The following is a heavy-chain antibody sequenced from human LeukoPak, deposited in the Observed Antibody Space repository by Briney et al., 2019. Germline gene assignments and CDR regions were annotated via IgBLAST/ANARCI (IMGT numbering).Heavy chain of an antibody. CDR1: GFTFSNAW. CDR2: ISGSGGST. V-gene: IGHV3-23*01. D-gene: IGHD3-3*01. CDR3: AKDRGYDFWSGYLDY. J-gene: IGHJ4*02. Sequence: GGSLRLSCAASGFTFSNAWMSWVRQAPGKGLEWVSAISGSGGSTYYADSVKGRFTISRDNSKNTLYLQMNSLRAEDTAVYYCAKDRGYDFWSGYLDYWGQGTLVTVSS.